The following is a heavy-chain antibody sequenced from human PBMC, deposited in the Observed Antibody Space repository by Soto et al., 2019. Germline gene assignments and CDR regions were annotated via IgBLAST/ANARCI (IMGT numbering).Heavy chain of an antibody. J-gene: IGHJ2*01. D-gene: IGHD2-21*02. CDR1: GGTFSTYA. V-gene: IGHV1-69*01. CDR2: IIPIYGAT. Sequence: QLHLVQSGAEVKKPGSSVKVSCKASGGTFSTYAASWVRQAPGQGREWLGGIIPIYGATKYEQKLQGRVTITADEVTGTAYMELSSLRSEDTAVYYCARGFCGGDCSADLWYFVLWGPGTQVTVSS. CDR3: ARGFCGGDCSADLWYFVL.